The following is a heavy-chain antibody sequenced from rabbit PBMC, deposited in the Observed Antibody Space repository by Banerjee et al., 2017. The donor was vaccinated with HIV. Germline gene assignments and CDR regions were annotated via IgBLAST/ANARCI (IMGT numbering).Heavy chain of an antibody. CDR1: GFSFSSSYW. Sequence: QEQLEESGGDLVKPEGSLTLTCTASGFSFSSSYWICWVRQAPGKGLEWIGCIYTGDGSTYYASWAKGRFTITKTSSTTVTLKVTSLTAADTATYFCARDRDTGTVYYFDLWGPGTLVTVS. J-gene: IGHJ4*01. CDR3: ARDRDTGTVYYFDL. V-gene: IGHV1S45*01. D-gene: IGHD7-1*01. CDR2: IYTGDGST.